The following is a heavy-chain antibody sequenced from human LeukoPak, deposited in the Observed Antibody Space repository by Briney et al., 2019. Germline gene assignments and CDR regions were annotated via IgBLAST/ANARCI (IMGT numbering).Heavy chain of an antibody. D-gene: IGHD3-10*01. CDR3: ARQRRYYGSGSYYNGGYFDY. V-gene: IGHV4-4*02. CDR1: GGSISSSNW. Sequence: SETLSLTCAVSGGSISSSNWWSWVRQPPGKGLEWIGEIYHSGSTNYNPSLKSRVAISVDKSENQFSLKLSSVTAADTAVYYCARQRRYYGSGSYYNGGYFDYWGQGTLVTVSS. J-gene: IGHJ4*02. CDR2: IYHSGST.